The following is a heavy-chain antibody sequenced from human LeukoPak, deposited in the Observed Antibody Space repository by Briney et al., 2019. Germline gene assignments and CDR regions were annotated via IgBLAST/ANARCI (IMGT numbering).Heavy chain of an antibody. D-gene: IGHD5-18*01. J-gene: IGHJ4*02. V-gene: IGHV3-53*04. CDR1: GFTVSSNY. Sequence: GGSLTLSCAASGFTVSSNYMSWVRQAPGKGLEWVSLIFSGGNTYYADSVKGRFTISRHNSGNTLYLQMNSLRAEDTAVYYCARVGPGYTYVYGAPYYFDSWGQGTLVTVSS. CDR2: IFSGGNT. CDR3: ARVGPGYTYVYGAPYYFDS.